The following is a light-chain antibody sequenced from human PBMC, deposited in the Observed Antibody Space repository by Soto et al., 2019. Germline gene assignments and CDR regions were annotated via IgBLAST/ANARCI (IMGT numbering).Light chain of an antibody. Sequence: QSALPQPSSVSGSPGQSITISCTGTSSNVGSYKIVSWYKQHPGKAPKHMIFEVNKRHSGVSNRFSGSKSGNTASLTISGLKVEDEADYYCCSSGGSPTYVFGTGTKLTVL. CDR3: CSSGGSPTYV. J-gene: IGLJ1*01. CDR2: EVN. CDR1: SSNVGSYKI. V-gene: IGLV2-23*02.